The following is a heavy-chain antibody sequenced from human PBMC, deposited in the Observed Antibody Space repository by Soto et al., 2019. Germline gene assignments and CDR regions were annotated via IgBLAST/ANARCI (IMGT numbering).Heavy chain of an antibody. D-gene: IGHD3-10*01. CDR3: ARVHSARIKALLRVDDYYGMDV. V-gene: IGHV3-11*01. CDR2: ISSSGSTI. CDR1: GFTFSDYY. J-gene: IGHJ6*02. Sequence: GGSLRLSCAASGFTFSDYYMSWIRQAPGKGLEGVSYISSSGSTIYYADSVKGRFTISRDNAKNSLYLQMNSLRAEDTAVYYCARVHSARIKALLRVDDYYGMDVWGQGTTVTVSS.